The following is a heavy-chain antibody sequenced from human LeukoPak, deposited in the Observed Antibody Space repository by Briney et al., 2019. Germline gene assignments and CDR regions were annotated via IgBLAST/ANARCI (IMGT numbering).Heavy chain of an antibody. CDR1: GYTFTDCY. CDR2: INPNSGGT. Sequence: VASVKVSCKASGYTFTDCYMHWVRQAPGQGLEWMGWINPNSGGTNYAQKFQGRVTMTRDTSISTAYMELSRLRSDDTAVYYCARDREQLVHHYYYYYMDVWGKGTTVTVS. V-gene: IGHV1-2*02. D-gene: IGHD6-6*01. J-gene: IGHJ6*03. CDR3: ARDREQLVHHYYYYYMDV.